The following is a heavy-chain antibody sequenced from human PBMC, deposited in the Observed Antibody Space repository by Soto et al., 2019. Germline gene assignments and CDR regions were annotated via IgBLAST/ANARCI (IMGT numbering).Heavy chain of an antibody. CDR1: GFTFSHAW. V-gene: IGHV3-15*07. CDR3: TRRIAVAGTYYFDY. D-gene: IGHD6-19*01. Sequence: LLVESGGGFVQPGGSLRLSCVASGFTFSHAWMDWVRQAPGKGLEWVGRIKSISDGETTNYAASVAGRFTISRDDSNNTLFLHVNSLKTEDTGVYYCTRRIAVAGTYYFDYLGQGTLVTVSS. CDR2: IKSISDGETT. J-gene: IGHJ4*02.